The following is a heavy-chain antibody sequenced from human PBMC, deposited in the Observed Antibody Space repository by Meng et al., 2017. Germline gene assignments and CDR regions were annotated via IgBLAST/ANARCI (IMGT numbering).Heavy chain of an antibody. CDR3: AKGNYYGSGTLDY. CDR2: ISGSGGST. V-gene: IGHV3-23*01. CDR1: GFTFSSYA. J-gene: IGHJ4*02. Sequence: ETLSLTCAASGFTFSSYAMSWVRQAPGKGLEWVSAISGSGGSTYYADSVKGRFTISRDNSKNTLYLQMNSLRAEDTAVYYCAKGNYYGSGTLDYWGQGTLVTVSS. D-gene: IGHD3-10*01.